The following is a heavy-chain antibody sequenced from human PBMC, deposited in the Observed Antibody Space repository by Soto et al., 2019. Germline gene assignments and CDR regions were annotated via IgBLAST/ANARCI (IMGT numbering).Heavy chain of an antibody. D-gene: IGHD4-17*01. CDR1: GGSFSGYY. CDR3: ARVTQRGGYHTVKRGSWPD. J-gene: IGHJ4*02. V-gene: IGHV4-34*01. CDR2: INHSGST. Sequence: PSETLSLTCAVYGGSFSGYYWSWIRQPPGKGLEWIGEINHSGSTNYNPSLKSRVTISVDTSKNQFSLKLSSVTAADTAVYYCARVTQRGGYHTVKRGSWPDWGQGTLVTVSS.